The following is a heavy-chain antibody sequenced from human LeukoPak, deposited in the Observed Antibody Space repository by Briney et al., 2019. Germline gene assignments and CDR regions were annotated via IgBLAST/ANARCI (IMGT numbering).Heavy chain of an antibody. D-gene: IGHD3-22*01. Sequence: SVQVSCKASGGTLSSYAISWVRQAPGQGLEWMGRSIPILGIANYAQKFQGRVTITADKSTSTAYMELSSLRSEDTAVYYCARTKDDSSGYYYPYYYYYGMDVWGQGTTVTVSS. V-gene: IGHV1-69*04. CDR1: GGTLSSYA. J-gene: IGHJ6*02. CDR2: SIPILGIA. CDR3: ARTKDDSSGYYYPYYYYYGMDV.